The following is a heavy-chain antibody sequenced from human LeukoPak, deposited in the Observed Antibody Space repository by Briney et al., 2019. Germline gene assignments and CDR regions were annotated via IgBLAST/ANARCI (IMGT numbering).Heavy chain of an antibody. V-gene: IGHV1-2*02. Sequence: ASVKVSCKASGYTFTGYYMHWVRQAPGQGLEWMGWINPNSGGTNYAQKFQGRVTMTRDTSISTAYMELSRLRSDDTAVYYCARGTVAGAWGYYYYMDVWGKGTTVTVSS. CDR1: GYTFTGYY. J-gene: IGHJ6*03. CDR3: ARGTVAGAWGYYYYMDV. CDR2: INPNSGGT. D-gene: IGHD6-19*01.